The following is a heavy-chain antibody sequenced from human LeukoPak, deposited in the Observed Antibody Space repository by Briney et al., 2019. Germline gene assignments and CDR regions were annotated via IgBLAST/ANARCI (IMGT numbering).Heavy chain of an antibody. J-gene: IGHJ4*02. V-gene: IGHV1-18*01. D-gene: IGHD5-18*01. CDR3: ARDRDWGYSYGLTPGY. CDR2: ISAYNGNT. CDR1: GYTFTSYG. Sequence: ASVKVSCKASGYTFTSYGISWVRQAPGQGLEWTGWISAYNGNTNYAQKLQGRVTMTTDTSTSTAYMELRSLRSDDTAVYYCARDRDWGYSYGLTPGYWGQGTLVTVSS.